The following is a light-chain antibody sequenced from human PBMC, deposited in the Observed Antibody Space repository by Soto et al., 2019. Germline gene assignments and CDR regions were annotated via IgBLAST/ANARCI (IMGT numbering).Light chain of an antibody. CDR3: SSYRRTNSLV. CDR1: SGDIGDYNY. J-gene: IGLJ1*01. CDR2: EVS. V-gene: IGLV2-14*01. Sequence: QSALTQPASASGSPGQSITISCTGTSGDIGDYNYVSWYQQYPDKAPKLIIFEVSERPSGISSRFSGSKSGNTASLTISGLRTEDEADYYCSSYRRTNSLVFGTGTKGTVL.